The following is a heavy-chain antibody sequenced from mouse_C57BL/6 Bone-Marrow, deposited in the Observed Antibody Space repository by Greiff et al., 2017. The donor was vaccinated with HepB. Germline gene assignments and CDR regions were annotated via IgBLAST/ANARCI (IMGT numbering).Heavy chain of an antibody. Sequence: QVQLQQPGAELVMPGASVKLSCKASGYTFTSYWMHWVKQRPGQGLEWIGEIDPSDSYTNYNQKFKGKSTLTVDKSSSTADMQLSSLTSEDSAVYYCAREGGVVAHFDYWGQGTTLTVSS. CDR2: IDPSDSYT. CDR1: GYTFTSYW. J-gene: IGHJ2*01. V-gene: IGHV1-69*01. D-gene: IGHD1-1*01. CDR3: AREGGVVAHFDY.